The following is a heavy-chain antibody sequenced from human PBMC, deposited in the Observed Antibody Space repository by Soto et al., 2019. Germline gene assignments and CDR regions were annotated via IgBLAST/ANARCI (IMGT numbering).Heavy chain of an antibody. CDR3: ARDRGYDAHDYYYNAMDV. CDR1: GFTFRTYT. CDR2: IRGFSPYT. Sequence: EVQLAESGGGLVKPGGSLRLSCISSGFTFRTYTMNWVRQAPGKGLEWVSGIRGFSPYTFYAESVRGRFTISRDNAKNSLFLQMDSLRVEDTAVYYCARDRGYDAHDYYYNAMDVWGQGTTVTVSS. D-gene: IGHD3-10*01. J-gene: IGHJ6*02. V-gene: IGHV3-21*01.